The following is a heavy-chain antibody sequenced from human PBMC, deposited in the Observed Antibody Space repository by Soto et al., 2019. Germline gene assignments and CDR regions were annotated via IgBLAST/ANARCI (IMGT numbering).Heavy chain of an antibody. Sequence: PGGSLRLSCAASGFTFSSYAMSWVRQAPGRGLECVSSISGSGGSTYYADSVKGRFTISRDNSKNTLYLQMNSLRAEDTAVYYCAKDRSALDIVAVPAAMSWFDPWGQGTLVTVSS. J-gene: IGHJ5*02. CDR3: AKDRSALDIVAVPAAMSWFDP. D-gene: IGHD2-2*03. CDR2: ISGSGGST. CDR1: GFTFSSYA. V-gene: IGHV3-23*01.